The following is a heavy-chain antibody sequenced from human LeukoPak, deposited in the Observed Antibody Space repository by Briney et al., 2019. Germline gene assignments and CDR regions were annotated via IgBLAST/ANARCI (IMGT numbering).Heavy chain of an antibody. J-gene: IGHJ2*01. V-gene: IGHV6-1*01. CDR2: TYYRSKWYN. CDR1: GDSVSSNSAA. Sequence: SQTLSLTCAISGDSVSSNSAAWNWIRQSPSRGLEWLGRTYYRSKWYNDYAVSVKSRITINPDTSKNQFSLQLNSVTPEDTAVYYCARGGYDSSGYNHYWYFDLWGRGTLVTVSS. D-gene: IGHD3-22*01. CDR3: ARGGYDSSGYNHYWYFDL.